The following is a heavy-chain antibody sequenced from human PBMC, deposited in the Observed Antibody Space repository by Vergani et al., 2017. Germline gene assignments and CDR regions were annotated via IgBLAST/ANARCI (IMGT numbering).Heavy chain of an antibody. CDR3: GRGSDNYN. Sequence: EVQLLQSEGAVVQPGGSLRLSCVASGFPFSSHAMSWVRQGHGQGLEWVSSIKKTGDSTHYADSVKGRFTISRDNTKNTLYLEMNSLRFEDTAVYYCGRGSDNYNWGQGTLVTVSS. CDR1: GFPFSSHA. V-gene: IGHV3-23*01. J-gene: IGHJ4*02. CDR2: IKKTGDST. D-gene: IGHD5-24*01.